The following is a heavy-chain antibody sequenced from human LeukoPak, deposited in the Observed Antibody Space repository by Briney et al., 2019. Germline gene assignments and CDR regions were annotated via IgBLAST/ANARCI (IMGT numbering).Heavy chain of an antibody. V-gene: IGHV1-24*01. J-gene: IGHJ4*02. CDR2: FNPEDGET. CDR1: GYTLTELS. Sequence: GASVKVSCKVSGYTLTELSMHWVRQAPGKGLEWMGGFNPEDGETSYAQKFQGRVTMTRDMSTSTVYMELSSLRSDDTAVYYCAREQQLIRGDYWGQGTLVTVSS. D-gene: IGHD6-13*01. CDR3: AREQQLIRGDY.